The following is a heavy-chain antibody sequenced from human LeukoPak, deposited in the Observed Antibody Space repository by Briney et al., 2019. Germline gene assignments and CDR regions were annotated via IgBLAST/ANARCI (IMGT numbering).Heavy chain of an antibody. D-gene: IGHD1-1*01. CDR2: IKSKTGGGTT. J-gene: IGHJ4*02. Sequence: PGGSLRLSCAASGFTFSNAWMSWVRQAPGKGLEWVGRIKSKTGGGTTDYAAPGKGRFTSSRDDSKNTLYLQMNSLKTEDTAVYYCTTEERLNYWGQGTLVTVSS. V-gene: IGHV3-15*01. CDR1: GFTFSNAW. CDR3: TTEERLNY.